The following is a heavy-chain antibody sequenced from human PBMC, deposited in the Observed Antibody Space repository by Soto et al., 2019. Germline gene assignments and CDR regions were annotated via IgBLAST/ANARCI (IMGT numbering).Heavy chain of an antibody. CDR3: ARGVDTASYYYYGMDV. V-gene: IGHV3-30-3*01. CDR1: GFTFSSYA. Sequence: HPGGSLRLSCAASGFTFSSYAMHWVRQAPGKGLEWVAVISYDGSNKYYADSVKGRFTISRDNSKNTLYLQMNSLRAEDTAVYYCARGVDTASYYYYGMDVWGQGTTVTVSS. D-gene: IGHD5-18*01. CDR2: ISYDGSNK. J-gene: IGHJ6*02.